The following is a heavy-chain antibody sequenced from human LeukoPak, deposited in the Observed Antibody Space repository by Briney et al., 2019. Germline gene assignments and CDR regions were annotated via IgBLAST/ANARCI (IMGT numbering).Heavy chain of an antibody. J-gene: IGHJ6*03. D-gene: IGHD6-13*01. CDR2: IYTSGST. CDR3: ARSGYSSSWPYYYYYYYMDV. CDR1: GGSISSGSYY. V-gene: IGHV4-61*02. Sequence: SETLSLTCTVSGGSISSGSYYWSWIRQPAGKGLEWIGRIYTSGSTNYNPSLKSRVTISVDTSKNQFSLKLSSVTAADTAVYYCARSGYSSSWPYYYYYYYMDVWGKGTTVTISS.